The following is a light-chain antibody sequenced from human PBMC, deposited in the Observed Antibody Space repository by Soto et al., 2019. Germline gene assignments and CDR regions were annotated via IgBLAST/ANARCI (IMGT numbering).Light chain of an antibody. CDR3: QQYDNLPLT. V-gene: IGKV1-33*01. CDR1: QDIINY. CDR2: DAS. Sequence: DIQMTQSPSSLSASVGDIVTITCQASQDIINYLNWYQQKPGKAPKLLIYDASNLETGVPSRFSGSGSGTDFTFTISSLQPEDIATYYCQQYDNLPLTFGGGTKVDIK. J-gene: IGKJ4*01.